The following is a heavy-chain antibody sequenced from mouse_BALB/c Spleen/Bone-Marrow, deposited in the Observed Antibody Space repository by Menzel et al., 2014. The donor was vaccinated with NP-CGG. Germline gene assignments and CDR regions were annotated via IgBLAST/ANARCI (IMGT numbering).Heavy chain of an antibody. CDR3: SRDY. J-gene: IGHJ2*01. CDR2: INPSTGYA. CDR1: GYTFTDTW. Sequence: VQIQESGPELAKPGASVKMSCKASGYTFTDTWIHWIKQRPGQGLEWIGYINPSTGYAEYNQNFKDKATLTVDKSSSTAYMQRSSLTSKDSAVYSCSRDYWGQVTTLTVSS. V-gene: IGHV1-7*01.